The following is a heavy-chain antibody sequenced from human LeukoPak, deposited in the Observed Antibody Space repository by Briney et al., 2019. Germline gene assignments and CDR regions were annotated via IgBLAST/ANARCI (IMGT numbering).Heavy chain of an antibody. V-gene: IGHV4-4*07. CDR2: IYTSGNT. CDR3: ARTPIYYYDNSGYYN. D-gene: IGHD3-22*01. Sequence: SETLSLTCTVSGGSISSYYWSWIRQPAGKGLEGIGLIYTSGNTDYNPSLKSRVTMSVDTSKNQFSLKLSSVTAADTAIYYCARTPIYYYDNSGYYNWGQGTLVTVSS. J-gene: IGHJ4*02. CDR1: GGSISSYY.